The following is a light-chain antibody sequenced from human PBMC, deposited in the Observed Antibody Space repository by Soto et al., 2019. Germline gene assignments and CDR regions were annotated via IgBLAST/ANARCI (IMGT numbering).Light chain of an antibody. Sequence: DIQMTQSPSSLSASVGDRVTITCRTSETITDHLSWYQQKPGKAPKLLIYGASTLQSGVPSRFSGSGFGTEFTLTISSLQPEDFATYYCQQSYSTPLFTFGQGTQLEIK. J-gene: IGKJ2*01. CDR2: GAS. CDR3: QQSYSTPLFT. V-gene: IGKV1-39*01. CDR1: ETITDH.